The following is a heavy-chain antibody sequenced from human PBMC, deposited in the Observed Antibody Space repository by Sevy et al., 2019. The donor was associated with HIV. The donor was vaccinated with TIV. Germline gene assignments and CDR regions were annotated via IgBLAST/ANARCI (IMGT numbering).Heavy chain of an antibody. V-gene: IGHV3-23*01. CDR3: AKVDVVVPIADYGMVV. Sequence: GGSLRLSCAASGFTFSNYAMSWVRQAPGKGLEWVSSISRSGGSTYYADSVKGRFTISRDNSKNTLYLQMNSLRAEDTAVYYCAKVDVVVPIADYGMVVWGQGTTVTLSS. J-gene: IGHJ6*02. D-gene: IGHD2-2*01. CDR1: GFTFSNYA. CDR2: ISRSGGST.